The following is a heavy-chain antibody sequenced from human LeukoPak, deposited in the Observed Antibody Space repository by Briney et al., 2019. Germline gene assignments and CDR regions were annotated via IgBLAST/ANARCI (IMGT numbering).Heavy chain of an antibody. V-gene: IGHV3-30*18. Sequence: QAGRSLRLSCAASGFTFSSYGMHWVRQSPGKGLEWVAVISYDGSNKYYTDSVKGRFTISRDNSKNTLYLQMNSLRAEDKAVYYCAKEFTGPYCSGGSCPTVDMSMDVWGKGTTVTVSS. CDR1: GFTFSSYG. CDR3: AKEFTGPYCSGGSCPTVDMSMDV. CDR2: ISYDGSNK. J-gene: IGHJ6*03. D-gene: IGHD2-15*01.